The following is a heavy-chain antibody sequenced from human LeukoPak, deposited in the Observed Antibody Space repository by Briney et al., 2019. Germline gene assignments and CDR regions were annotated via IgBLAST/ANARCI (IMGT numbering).Heavy chain of an antibody. V-gene: IGHV5-51*01. CDR3: ARWGAAAEANWFDP. J-gene: IGHJ5*02. CDR1: GYRFTSDW. D-gene: IGHD6-13*01. CDR2: IYPGDSDT. Sequence: GESLQISCKGSGYRFTSDWIGWVRQMPGKGLEWMGIIYPGDSDTRYSPSFQGQVTISADKSISTAYLQWSSLKASDTAMYYCARWGAAAEANWFDPWGQGTLVTVSS.